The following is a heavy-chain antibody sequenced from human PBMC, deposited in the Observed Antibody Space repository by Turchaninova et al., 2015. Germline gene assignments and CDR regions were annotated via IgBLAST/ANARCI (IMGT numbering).Heavy chain of an antibody. CDR2: ISRDGSDR. CDR1: GFTFGKYW. J-gene: IGHJ4*02. CDR3: ATTAHYHFDS. V-gene: IGHV3-7*03. D-gene: IGHD2-2*01. Sequence: EVQLVESGGGLVPHGGSVRLSCAASGFTFGKYWLGGVRQAPGKGLELVAYISRDGSDRYYGDSVKGRFTISRDNGKNLLYLQMTSQRADDTAVYYCATTAHYHFDSWGQGTLVTVSS.